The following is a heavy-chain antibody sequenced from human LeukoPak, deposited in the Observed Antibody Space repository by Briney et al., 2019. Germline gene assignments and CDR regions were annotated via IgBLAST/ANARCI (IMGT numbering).Heavy chain of an antibody. CDR3: AKSLPNPLRIFGVVIIYFDY. CDR2: ISGSGGST. V-gene: IGHV3-23*01. D-gene: IGHD3-3*01. J-gene: IGHJ4*02. Sequence: GGSLRLSCAASGFTFSSYAMSWVRQAPGKGLEWVSAISGSGGSTYYADSVKGRFTISRDNSKNTLYLQMNSLRAEDTAVYYCAKSLPNPLRIFGVVIIYFDYWGQGTLVTVSS. CDR1: GFTFSSYA.